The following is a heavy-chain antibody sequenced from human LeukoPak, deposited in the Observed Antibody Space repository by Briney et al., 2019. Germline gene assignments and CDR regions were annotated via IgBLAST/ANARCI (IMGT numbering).Heavy chain of an antibody. V-gene: IGHV1-2*04. Sequence: ASVKVSCKASGYTFTGYYMHWVRQAPGQGLEWMGWINPNSGGTNYAQKFQGWVTMTRDTSISTAYMELSRLRSDDTAVYYCARDRGYSSSWYGMYYFDYWGQRTLVTVSS. CDR3: ARDRGYSSSWYGMYYFDY. CDR2: INPNSGGT. CDR1: GYTFTGYY. J-gene: IGHJ4*02. D-gene: IGHD6-13*01.